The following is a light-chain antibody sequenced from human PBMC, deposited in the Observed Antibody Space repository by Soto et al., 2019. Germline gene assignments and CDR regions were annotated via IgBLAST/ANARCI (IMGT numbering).Light chain of an antibody. CDR3: TSYTSSSPLV. J-gene: IGLJ3*02. Sequence: QSALTQPASVSGSPGQSITISCTGTSSDVGGYNYVSWYQHHPGKAPNLIIYEVSNRPSGVSNRFSGSKSGNTASLTISGLQAEDEADYYCTSYTSSSPLVFGGGTQLT. V-gene: IGLV2-14*01. CDR1: SSDVGGYNY. CDR2: EVS.